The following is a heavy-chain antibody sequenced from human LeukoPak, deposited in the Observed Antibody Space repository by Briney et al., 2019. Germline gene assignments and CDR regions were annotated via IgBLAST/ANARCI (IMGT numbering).Heavy chain of an antibody. CDR2: INPNSGGT. CDR3: ARDYDDGIVGATNWFDP. CDR1: GYTFTGYY. Sequence: GASVKVSCKASGYTFTGYYMHWVRQAPGQGLEWMGWINPNSGGTNYAQKLQGRVTMTTDTSTSTAYMELRSLRSDDTAVYYCARDYDDGIVGATNWFDPWGQGTLVTVSS. V-gene: IGHV1-2*02. J-gene: IGHJ5*02. D-gene: IGHD1-26*01.